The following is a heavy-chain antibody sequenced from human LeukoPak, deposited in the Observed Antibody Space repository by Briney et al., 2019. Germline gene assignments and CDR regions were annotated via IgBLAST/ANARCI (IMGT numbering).Heavy chain of an antibody. Sequence: PGGSLRLSCAASGFTFNNYAMTWVRQAPGKGLEWVSAITGSGTSTNYADSVEGRFTISRDNSKNTIYLQMNSLRAEDTAIYYCAKRSSISSGYFDFWGRGTLVTVSS. CDR1: GFTFNNYA. V-gene: IGHV3-23*01. D-gene: IGHD3-22*01. CDR3: AKRSSISSGYFDF. J-gene: IGHJ4*02. CDR2: ITGSGTST.